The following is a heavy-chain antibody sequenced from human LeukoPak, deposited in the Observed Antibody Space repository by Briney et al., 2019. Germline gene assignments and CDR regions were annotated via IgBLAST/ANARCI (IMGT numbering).Heavy chain of an antibody. V-gene: IGHV3-23*01. CDR1: GFTFSSYA. CDR3: AKGARGSGGSCQFDY. CDR2: ISGSGGST. J-gene: IGHJ4*02. D-gene: IGHD2-15*01. Sequence: GGSLRLSCAASGFTFSSYAMSWVRQAPGKGLEWVSAISGSGGSTYYADSVKGRFTISRDNSKNTLYLQMNSPRAEDTAVYYCAKGARGSGGSCQFDYWGQGTLVTVSS.